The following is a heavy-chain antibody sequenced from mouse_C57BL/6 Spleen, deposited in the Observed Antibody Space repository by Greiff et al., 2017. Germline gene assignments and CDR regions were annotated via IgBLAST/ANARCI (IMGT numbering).Heavy chain of an antibody. CDR1: GYTFTSYW. J-gene: IGHJ2*01. D-gene: IGHD1-1*01. V-gene: IGHV1-55*01. CDR2: IYPGSGST. Sequence: QVQLQQSGAELVKPGASVKMSCKASGYTFTSYWITWVKQRPGQGLEWIGDIYPGSGSTNYNEKFKSKATLTVDTSSSTAYMQLSSLTSEDSAVYYCARMRYYGSSHYFDYWGQGTTLTVSS. CDR3: ARMRYYGSSHYFDY.